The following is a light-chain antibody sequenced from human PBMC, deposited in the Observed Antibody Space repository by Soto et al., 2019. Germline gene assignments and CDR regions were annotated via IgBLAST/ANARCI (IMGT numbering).Light chain of an antibody. J-gene: IGLJ1*01. CDR2: EGS. CDR3: SAYAGSSTYV. CDR1: SSDVGSYNL. V-gene: IGLV2-23*01. Sequence: QTGLAQPGSGSESPGQSFTFPCTETSSDVGSYNLVSWYQQHPGKAPKLMIYEGSKRPSGVSNRFSGSKSGNTASLTISGLQAEDEADYYCSAYAGSSTYVFGTRTKVTV.